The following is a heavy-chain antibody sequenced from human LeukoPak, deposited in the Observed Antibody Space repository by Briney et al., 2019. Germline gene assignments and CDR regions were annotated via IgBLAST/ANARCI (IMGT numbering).Heavy chain of an antibody. CDR2: ITPNSGGT. V-gene: IGHV1-2*06. J-gene: IGHJ4*02. CDR1: EYTFTDYY. CDR3: ARGSANNGAGPKRAFEY. Sequence: GASVKVSCKASEYTFTDYYIHWVRQAPGQGLEWMGRITPNSGGTNYAQKFQGRVTMTRDTSISTTYMELSSLTSDDTAMYYCARGSANNGAGPKRAFEYWGQGTLVTLSS. D-gene: IGHD1/OR15-1a*01.